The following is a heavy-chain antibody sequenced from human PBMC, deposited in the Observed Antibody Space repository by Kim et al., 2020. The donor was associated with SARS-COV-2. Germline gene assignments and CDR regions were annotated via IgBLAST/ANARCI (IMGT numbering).Heavy chain of an antibody. Sequence: GGSLRLSCAVSGIPFSNAWFNWVRQSPGKGLEWVGRIKSKTDGGTADLAAPVKGRFAISRDDSKNTLSLLMNNVETDDSAVYYCTTVSMRWGKGTLVTVS. J-gene: IGHJ4*02. CDR3: TTVSMR. V-gene: IGHV3-15*01. CDR1: GIPFSNAW. CDR2: IKSKTDGGTA. D-gene: IGHD2-2*01.